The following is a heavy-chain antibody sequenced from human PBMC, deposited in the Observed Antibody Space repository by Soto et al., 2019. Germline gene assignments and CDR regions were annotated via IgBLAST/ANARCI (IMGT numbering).Heavy chain of an antibody. CDR1: GGSISSGGYY. Sequence: QVQLQESGPGLVKPSQTLSLTCTVSGGSISSGGYYWSWIRQHQGQGLEWIGYVYYSGSTYYNPSLKIRVTISVDTSKHQFSLKLTAVTAADTAVYYCARDKRSGDPHFDYWGQGTLVTVSS. J-gene: IGHJ4*02. D-gene: IGHD1-26*01. CDR2: VYYSGST. V-gene: IGHV4-31*03. CDR3: ARDKRSGDPHFDY.